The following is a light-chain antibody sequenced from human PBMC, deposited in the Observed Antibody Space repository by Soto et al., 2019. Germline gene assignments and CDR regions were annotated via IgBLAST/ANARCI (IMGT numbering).Light chain of an antibody. J-gene: IGLJ3*02. V-gene: IGLV2-8*01. CDR2: EVS. CDR1: SSDVGGYQY. CDR3: SSYAGSNNWV. Sequence: QSALTQPPSASGSRGQSVTISCTGNSSDVGGYQYVPWYQQHPGKAPKLMMYEVSKRPSGVPDRFSGAKSGDTASLPVSELQAIDDADYYCSSYAGSNNWVFGGGTKLTLL.